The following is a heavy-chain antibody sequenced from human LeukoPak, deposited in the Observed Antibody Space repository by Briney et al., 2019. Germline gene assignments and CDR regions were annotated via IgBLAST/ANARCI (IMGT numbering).Heavy chain of an antibody. CDR3: ARMNRY. Sequence: PSETLSLTCAVYGVSFSGYYWSWIRQPPGKGLEWIGEINHSGSTNYNPSLKSRVTISVDTSKNQFSLKLSSVTAADTAVYYCARMNRYWGQGTLVTVSS. CDR1: GVSFSGYY. V-gene: IGHV4-34*01. J-gene: IGHJ4*02. D-gene: IGHD1-14*01. CDR2: INHSGST.